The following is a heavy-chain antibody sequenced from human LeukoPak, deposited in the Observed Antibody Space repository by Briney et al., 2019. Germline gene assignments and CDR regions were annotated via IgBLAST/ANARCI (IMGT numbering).Heavy chain of an antibody. J-gene: IGHJ4*02. CDR3: ASAQKPVDGYNDGRGSPFDY. Sequence: SETLSLTCAVYGGSFSGYYWSWIRQPPGKGLEWIGEIHHSGSTNYNPSLKSRVTISVDTSKNQFSLKLSSVTAADTAVYYWASAQKPVDGYNDGRGSPFDYWGQGTLVTVSS. D-gene: IGHD5-24*01. CDR2: IHHSGST. V-gene: IGHV4-34*01. CDR1: GGSFSGYY.